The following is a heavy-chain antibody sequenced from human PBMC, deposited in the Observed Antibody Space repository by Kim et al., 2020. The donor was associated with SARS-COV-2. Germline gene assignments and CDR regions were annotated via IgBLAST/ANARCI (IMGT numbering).Heavy chain of an antibody. CDR2: ISSSSSTI. Sequence: GGSLRLSCAASGFTFSSYSMNWVRQAPGKGLEWVSYISSSSSTIYYADSVKGRFTISRDNAKNSLYLQMNSLRAEDTAVYYCARALVRSEYFDWFENYYYGMDVWGQGTTVTVSS. V-gene: IGHV3-48*04. D-gene: IGHD3-9*01. CDR1: GFTFSSYS. CDR3: ARALVRSEYFDWFENYYYGMDV. J-gene: IGHJ6*02.